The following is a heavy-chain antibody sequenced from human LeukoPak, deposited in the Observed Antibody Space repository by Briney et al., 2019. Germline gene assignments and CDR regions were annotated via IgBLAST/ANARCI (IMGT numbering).Heavy chain of an antibody. V-gene: IGHV3-74*01. CDR1: GFTFSSYW. CDR3: ARGAAGDNFDY. J-gene: IGHJ4*02. D-gene: IGHD6-13*01. CDR2: INSDGSST. Sequence: GGSLRLSCAASGFTFSSYWMHWVRQAPGKGLVWVSRINSDGSSTSYADSVKGRFTISRDNAKNTLYLQMNSLRAEDTAAYYCARGAAGDNFDYWGQGTLVTVSS.